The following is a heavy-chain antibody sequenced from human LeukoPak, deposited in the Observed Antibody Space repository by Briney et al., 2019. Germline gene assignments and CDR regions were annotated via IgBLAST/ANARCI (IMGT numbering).Heavy chain of an antibody. D-gene: IGHD6-19*01. J-gene: IGHJ4*02. Sequence: ETLSLTCAVYGGSFSGYYWSWVRQAPGKGLEWVGRIKSKTDGGTTDYAAPVKGRFTISRDDSKNTLYLQMNSLKTEDTAVYYCTTRTLSIAVAGMDYFDYWGQGTLVTASS. CDR3: TTRTLSIAVAGMDYFDY. CDR2: IKSKTDGGTT. CDR1: GGSFSGYY. V-gene: IGHV3-15*01.